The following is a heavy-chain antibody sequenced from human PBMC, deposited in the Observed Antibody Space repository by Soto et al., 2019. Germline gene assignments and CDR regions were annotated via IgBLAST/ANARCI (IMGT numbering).Heavy chain of an antibody. V-gene: IGHV4-4*02. Sequence: TSETLSLTCAVSSGSISSSNWWSWVRQPPGKGLEWIGEIYHSGSTNYNPSLKSRVTISVDKSKNQFSLKLSSVTAADTAVYYCAREVLDYGVYYYYYMDVWGKGTTVTVSS. J-gene: IGHJ6*03. CDR2: IYHSGST. D-gene: IGHD4-17*01. CDR3: AREVLDYGVYYYYYMDV. CDR1: SGSISSSNW.